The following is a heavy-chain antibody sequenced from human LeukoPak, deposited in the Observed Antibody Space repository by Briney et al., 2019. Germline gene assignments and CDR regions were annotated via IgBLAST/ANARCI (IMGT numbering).Heavy chain of an antibody. CDR1: GGTFSSYA. J-gene: IGHJ3*02. V-gene: IGHV1-69*01. CDR3: ARVALDAFDI. CDR2: IITIFGTA. Sequence: SSVKVSCKASGGTFSSYAISWVRQAPGQGLEWMGGIITIFGTANYAQKFQGRVTITADESTSTAYMELSSLRSEATAVYYCARVALDAFDIWGQGTMVTVSS.